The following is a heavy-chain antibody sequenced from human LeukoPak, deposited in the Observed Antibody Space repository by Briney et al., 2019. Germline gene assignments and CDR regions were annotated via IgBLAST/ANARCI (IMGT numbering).Heavy chain of an antibody. Sequence: SVKVSCKASGGTFSYYAISWVRQAPGQGLEWMGRIIPTFGTTNYAQKFQGRVTITTDESTSTAYMELSSLRSEDTAVYYCARPSRAYYYYYYMDVWGKGTTVAVSS. CDR2: IIPTFGTT. V-gene: IGHV1-69*05. CDR3: ARPSRAYYYYYYMDV. CDR1: GGTFSYYA. J-gene: IGHJ6*03.